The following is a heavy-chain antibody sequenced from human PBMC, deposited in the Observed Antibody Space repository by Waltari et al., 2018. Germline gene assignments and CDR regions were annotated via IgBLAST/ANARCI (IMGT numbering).Heavy chain of an antibody. CDR1: GGSFSGYY. V-gene: IGHV4-34*01. J-gene: IGHJ4*02. CDR2: INHSGST. CDR3: ARGSDGSGSYYPFYFDY. D-gene: IGHD3-10*01. Sequence: QVQLQQWGAGLLKPSETLSLTCAVYGGSFSGYYCSRTPPPPRKGLEWIGEINHSGSTNYNPSLKSRVTISVDTSKNQFSLKLSSVTAADTAVYYCARGSDGSGSYYPFYFDYWGQGTLVTVSS.